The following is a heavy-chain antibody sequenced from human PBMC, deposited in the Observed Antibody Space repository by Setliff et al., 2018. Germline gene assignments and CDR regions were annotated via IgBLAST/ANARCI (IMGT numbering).Heavy chain of an antibody. CDR3: ARGRNIAARLLDS. CDR1: GGSVSSDSHY. Sequence: SETLSLTCTVSGGSVSSDSHYWGWILQPPGEGLEWIGEINHRGSTNYNPSLKSRVTISIDTSKDQFSLKLISMTAADTAVYYCARGRNIAARLLDSWGQGTLVTVSS. D-gene: IGHD6-6*01. J-gene: IGHJ4*02. CDR2: INHRGST. V-gene: IGHV4-39*07.